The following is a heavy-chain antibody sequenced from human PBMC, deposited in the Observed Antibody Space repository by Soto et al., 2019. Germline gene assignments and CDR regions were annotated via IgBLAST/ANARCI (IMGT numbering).Heavy chain of an antibody. CDR3: ARRTETDYYGMDV. CDR2: IYSGDSDT. Sequence: CTGSGYSFSSYWIGWVRQMPGKGLEWMGIIYSGDSDTRYSPSFQGQVTISADKSINTAYLQWSSLKASDTAMYYCARRTETDYYGMDVWGQGTTVTVSS. J-gene: IGHJ6*02. V-gene: IGHV5-51*01. CDR1: GYSFSSYW. D-gene: IGHD4-17*01.